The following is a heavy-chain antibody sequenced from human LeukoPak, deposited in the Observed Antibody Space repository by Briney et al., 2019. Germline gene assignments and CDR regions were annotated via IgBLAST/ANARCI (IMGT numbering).Heavy chain of an antibody. CDR2: IRSKANSYAT. CDR3: TSPPYCSSTSCENYYYYMDV. D-gene: IGHD2-2*01. J-gene: IGHJ6*03. V-gene: IGHV3-73*01. Sequence: GGSLRLSCAASGFPFSGSAMHWVRQASGKGLEWVGRIRSKANSYATAYAASVKGRFTISRDDSMNTAYLQMNSLKTEDTAVYYCTSPPYCSSTSCENYYYYMDVWGKGTTVTVSS. CDR1: GFPFSGSA.